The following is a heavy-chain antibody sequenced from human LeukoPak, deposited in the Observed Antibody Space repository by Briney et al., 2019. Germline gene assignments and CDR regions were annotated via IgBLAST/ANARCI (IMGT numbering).Heavy chain of an antibody. CDR2: INHSGST. D-gene: IGHD6-19*01. J-gene: IGHJ5*02. CDR3: AGWLGDYNWFDP. CDR1: GGSFSGYY. V-gene: IGHV4-34*01. Sequence: PSETLSLTCAVYGGSFSGYYWSWIRQPPGKGLEWIGEINHSGSTNYNPSLKSRVTISVDTSENQFSLKLSSVTAADTAVYYCAGWLGDYNWFDPWGQGTLVTVSS.